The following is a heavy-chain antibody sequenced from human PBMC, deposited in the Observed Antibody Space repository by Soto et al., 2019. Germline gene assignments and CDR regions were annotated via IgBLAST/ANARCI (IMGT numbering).Heavy chain of an antibody. CDR2: INAVNGNT. Sequence: QVQLVQSGAEEKKPGASVKVSCKASGYTFTNYAMHWVRQAPGQRLEWMGWINAVNGNTKYSQKLQGIVTITRDTSASTAYMELSSLRSEDTAVYYCARSSGYYVIDDYWGQGTLVTVSS. D-gene: IGHD3-22*01. CDR3: ARSSGYYVIDDY. V-gene: IGHV1-3*05. CDR1: GYTFTNYA. J-gene: IGHJ4*02.